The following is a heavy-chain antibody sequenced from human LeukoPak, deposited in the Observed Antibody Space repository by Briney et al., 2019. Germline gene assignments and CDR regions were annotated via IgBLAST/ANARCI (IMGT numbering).Heavy chain of an antibody. CDR2: INSDGSST. Sequence: GGSLRLSCAASGFTFSSYWMHWVRQAPGKGLVWVSRINSDGSSTSYADSVKGRFTISRDNAKNTLYLQMNSLRAEDTAVYYCTRGGTYSYEQVGYWGQGTLVTVSS. CDR1: GFTFSSYW. CDR3: TRGGTYSYEQVGY. V-gene: IGHV3-74*01. D-gene: IGHD1-7*01. J-gene: IGHJ4*02.